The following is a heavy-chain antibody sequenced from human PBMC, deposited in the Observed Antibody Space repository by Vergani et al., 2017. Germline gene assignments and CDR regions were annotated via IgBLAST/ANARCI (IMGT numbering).Heavy chain of an antibody. CDR1: GGSISSGDYY. J-gene: IGHJ5*02. CDR3: ARGGSGGGNWFDP. Sequence: QVQLQESGPGLVKPSQTLSLTCTVSGGSISSGDYYWSWIRQPPGKGLEWIGYIYYSGSTYYNPSLKSRVTISVDKSKNQFALKLSSVTAADTAVYYCARGGSGGGNWFDPWGQGTLVTVSS. V-gene: IGHV4-30-4*01. D-gene: IGHD3-10*01. CDR2: IYYSGST.